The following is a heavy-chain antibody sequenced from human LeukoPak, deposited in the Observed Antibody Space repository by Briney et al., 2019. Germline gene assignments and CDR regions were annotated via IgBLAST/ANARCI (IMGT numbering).Heavy chain of an antibody. D-gene: IGHD3-22*01. CDR1: GGSISDYY. CDR2: INYSGST. Sequence: SETLSLTCTVSGGSISDYYWSWIRQPPGKGLEWIGYINYSGSTNYNPSLKSRVTISGDTSKNQLSLKLSSVTAEDTAVYYCARDFSTYYDSSSFYGDSCFDYWGQGILVTVSS. CDR3: ARDFSTYYDSSSFYGDSCFDY. V-gene: IGHV4-59*01. J-gene: IGHJ4*02.